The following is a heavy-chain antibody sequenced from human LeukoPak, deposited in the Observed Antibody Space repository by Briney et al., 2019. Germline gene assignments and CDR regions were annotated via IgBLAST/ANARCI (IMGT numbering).Heavy chain of an antibody. V-gene: IGHV3-49*04. CDR1: GFTFSSYS. D-gene: IGHD3-3*01. J-gene: IGHJ6*03. Sequence: GGSLRLSCAASGFTFSSYSMNWVRQAPGKGLEWVGFIRSKAYGGTTEYAASVKGRFTISRDDSKSIAYLQMNSLKSEDTAVYYCTRVFEEARYYYFYYMDVWGKGTTVTISS. CDR2: IRSKAYGGTT. CDR3: TRVFEEARYYYFYYMDV.